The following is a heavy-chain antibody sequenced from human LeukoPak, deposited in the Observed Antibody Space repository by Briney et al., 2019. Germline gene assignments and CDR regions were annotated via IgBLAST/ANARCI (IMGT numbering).Heavy chain of an antibody. Sequence: PGGSLRLSCAASGSTFSTYAMSWVRQAPGKGLEWVSTISGSGSYKYYAQSVKGRFTISRDNSETTVYLQMNGLRAEDTAVYYCAKDESGADCLTVSCLGAFDYWGQGTLVTVSS. D-gene: IGHD2-15*01. CDR3: AKDESGADCLTVSCLGAFDY. J-gene: IGHJ4*02. V-gene: IGHV3-23*01. CDR1: GSTFSTYA. CDR2: ISGSGSYK.